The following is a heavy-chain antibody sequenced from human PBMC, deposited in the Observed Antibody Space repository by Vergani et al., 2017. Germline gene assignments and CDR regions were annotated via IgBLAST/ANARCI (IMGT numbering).Heavy chain of an antibody. J-gene: IGHJ6*03. D-gene: IGHD6-25*01. CDR3: ARVDTQVPATSHFYYMDV. CDR2: IFYSGTT. V-gene: IGHV4-31*11. Sequence: QVQLQESGPGVVKPSQTLSLTCAVSGGSISSGDHCWTWIRQPPGKGLEWIGYIFYSGTTYDNPSLRSRLTISVDTSQNQFSLKLRSVNAADTAVYYCARVDTQVPATSHFYYMDVWGKGTTVVVSS. CDR1: GGSISSGDHC.